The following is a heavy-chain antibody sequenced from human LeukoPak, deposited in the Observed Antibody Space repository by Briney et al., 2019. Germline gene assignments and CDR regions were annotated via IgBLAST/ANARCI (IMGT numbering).Heavy chain of an antibody. CDR1: GFTFSSYA. J-gene: IGHJ3*02. D-gene: IGHD2-2*01. CDR3: AKRRTHIVVVPAAIGAFDI. Sequence: PGGSLRLSCAASGFTFSSYAMSWVRQAPGKGLEWVSAISGSGGSTYYADSVKGRFTISRDNSKNTLYLQMNSLRAEDTAVYCCAKRRTHIVVVPAAIGAFDIWGQGTMVTVSS. V-gene: IGHV3-23*01. CDR2: ISGSGGST.